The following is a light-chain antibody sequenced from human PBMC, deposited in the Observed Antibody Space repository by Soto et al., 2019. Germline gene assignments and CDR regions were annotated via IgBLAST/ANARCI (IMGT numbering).Light chain of an antibody. CDR2: HAS. CDR3: QQQNSYS. J-gene: IGKJ1*01. CDR1: QSISNW. V-gene: IGKV1-5*02. Sequence: EIQMNHTRSTLPASVGDRITMICRASQSISNWLAWYQQKPGTAPKLLIYHASTLESGVPSRFSGSGSGTEFTFAISILQPEDFATNYGQQQNSYSIAQGTKVDI.